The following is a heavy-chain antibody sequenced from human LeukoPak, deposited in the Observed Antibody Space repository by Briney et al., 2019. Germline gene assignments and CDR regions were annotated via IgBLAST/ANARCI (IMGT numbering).Heavy chain of an antibody. V-gene: IGHV3-48*03. CDR2: ISISGSTL. D-gene: IGHD3-10*02. J-gene: IGHJ6*04. CDR1: GFTFSSYE. CDR3: AELGITMIGGV. Sequence: GGSLRLSCAASGFTFSSYEMNWVGQAPGKGLEGVSYISISGSTLYYADSVKGRFTISRDNAKTSLSLKMNSLRAEDTAVYYCAELGITMIGGVWGKGTTVTISS.